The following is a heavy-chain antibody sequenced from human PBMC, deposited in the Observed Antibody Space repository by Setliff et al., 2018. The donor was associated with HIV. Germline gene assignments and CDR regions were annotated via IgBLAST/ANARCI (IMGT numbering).Heavy chain of an antibody. Sequence: SETLSLTCAAYGGSFSGYYWSWIRQPPGKGLEWIGEINHSGSTNYNPSLKSRVTISVDTPKNQFSLKLSSVTAADTAVYYCARGRIQLWFGRYFDYWGQGTLVTVSS. CDR3: ARGRIQLWFGRYFDY. V-gene: IGHV4-34*01. CDR2: INHSGST. CDR1: GGSFSGYY. J-gene: IGHJ4*02. D-gene: IGHD5-18*01.